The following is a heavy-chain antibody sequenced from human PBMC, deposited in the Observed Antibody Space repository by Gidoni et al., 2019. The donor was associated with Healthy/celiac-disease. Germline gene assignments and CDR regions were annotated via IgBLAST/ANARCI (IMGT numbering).Heavy chain of an antibody. CDR1: GFTFSSYA. CDR3: VSWELREHDAFDI. V-gene: IGHV3-64D*06. J-gene: IGHJ3*02. Sequence: EVQLVESGGGLVQPGGSLRLSCSASGFTFSSYAMHWVRQAPGKGLEYVSAISSNGGSTYYADSVKGRFTISRDNSKNTLYLQMSSLRAEDTAVYYCVSWELREHDAFDIWGQGTMVTVSS. D-gene: IGHD1-26*01. CDR2: ISSNGGST.